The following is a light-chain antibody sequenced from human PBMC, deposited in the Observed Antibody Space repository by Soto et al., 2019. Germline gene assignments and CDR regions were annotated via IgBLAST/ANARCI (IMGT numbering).Light chain of an antibody. Sequence: EIVMTQSPASLSVSPGERATLSCRASQSVSSNLAWYQQKPGQAPRLLIYGASARATVVPARFSGSGSGTEVTLTISSLQSEDFGVYYCQQYNSWPWTFGQGTKVEIK. CDR1: QSVSSN. CDR3: QQYNSWPWT. CDR2: GAS. J-gene: IGKJ1*01. V-gene: IGKV3-15*01.